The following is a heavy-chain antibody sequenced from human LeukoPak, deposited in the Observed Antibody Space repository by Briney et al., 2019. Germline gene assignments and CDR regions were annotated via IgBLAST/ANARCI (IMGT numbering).Heavy chain of an antibody. J-gene: IGHJ4*02. V-gene: IGHV1-69*13. Sequence: ASVKVSCKASGGTFSSYAISWVRQAPGQGLEWMGGIIPIFGTANYAQKFQGRVTITADESTSTAYMELSSLRSEDTAVYYCARPPVGDNWNSFGYWGQGTLVTVSS. D-gene: IGHD1-20*01. CDR1: GGTFSSYA. CDR3: ARPPVGDNWNSFGY. CDR2: IIPIFGTA.